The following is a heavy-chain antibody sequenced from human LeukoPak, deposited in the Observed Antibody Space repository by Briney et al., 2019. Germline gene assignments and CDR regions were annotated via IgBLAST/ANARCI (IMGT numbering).Heavy chain of an antibody. CDR3: ARSIAVAGTGRYYYMDV. CDR2: ISAYNGNT. CDR1: GYTFTSYG. Sequence: ASVKVSCKASGYTFTSYGISWVRQAPGQGLEWMGWISAYNGNTNYAQKLQGRVTMTTDTSTSTAYMELRSLRSDDTAVYYCARSIAVAGTGRYYYMDVWAKGTTVTISS. D-gene: IGHD6-19*01. J-gene: IGHJ6*03. V-gene: IGHV1-18*01.